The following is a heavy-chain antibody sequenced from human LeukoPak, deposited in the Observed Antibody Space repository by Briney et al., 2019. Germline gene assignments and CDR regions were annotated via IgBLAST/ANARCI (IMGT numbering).Heavy chain of an antibody. Sequence: GGSLRLSCAASGFTFNNHAMSWVRQAPGKGLEWVSGLNGNGASTYYSDSVKGRFTISRDNSKNTLYLQMSSLRAEDTAIYYCAKDQGYSYYYLDYWGQGTLVTVSS. J-gene: IGHJ4*02. D-gene: IGHD5-18*01. V-gene: IGHV3-23*01. CDR3: AKDQGYSYYYLDY. CDR2: LNGNGAST. CDR1: GFTFNNHA.